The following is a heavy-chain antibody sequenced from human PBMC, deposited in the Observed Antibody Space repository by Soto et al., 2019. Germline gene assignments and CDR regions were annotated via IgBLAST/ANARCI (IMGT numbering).Heavy chain of an antibody. CDR2: IRSRPHNYAT. CDR1: GLNFSGSA. J-gene: IGHJ4*02. V-gene: IGHV3-73*02. CDR3: TTERDY. Sequence: EVQLVESGGGLVQIGGSLKLSCATSGLNFSGSAMHWARQASGKGLGWVGRIRSRPHNYATTYAASVEGRFTISRDDSKNTVYLQMNGLKTDDTAMYYCTTERDYWGRGTLVTVSS.